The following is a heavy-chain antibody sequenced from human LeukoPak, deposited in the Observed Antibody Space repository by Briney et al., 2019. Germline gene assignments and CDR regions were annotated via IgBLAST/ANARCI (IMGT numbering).Heavy chain of an antibody. Sequence: ASVKVSCKASGYTFTSYDINWVRQVTGQGLEWMGWMNPKSGNTGYAQKFQGRVTMTRDTSISTAYMELSSLRSEDTAVYYCARGPPIRGYRYGYDTGYYYSYSMDVWGKGTTVTISS. V-gene: IGHV1-8*02. J-gene: IGHJ6*03. D-gene: IGHD5-18*01. CDR2: MNPKSGNT. CDR3: ARGPPIRGYRYGYDTGYYYSYSMDV. CDR1: GYTFTSYD.